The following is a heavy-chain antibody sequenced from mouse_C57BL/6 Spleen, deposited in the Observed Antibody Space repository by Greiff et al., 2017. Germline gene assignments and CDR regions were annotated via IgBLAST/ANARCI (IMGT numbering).Heavy chain of an antibody. D-gene: IGHD1-1*01. CDR1: GYTFTSYW. CDR3: AVSGYYYGSSSAWFAY. CDR2: IHPSDSDT. J-gene: IGHJ3*01. V-gene: IGHV1-74*01. Sequence: QVQLKQPGADLVKPGASVKVSCKASGYTFTSYWMHWVKQRPGQGLEWIGRIHPSDSDTNYNHKFKCKATLTVDKSSITAYMLISSLPSEDSAVSYYAVSGYYYGSSSAWFAYWGQGTLVTVSA.